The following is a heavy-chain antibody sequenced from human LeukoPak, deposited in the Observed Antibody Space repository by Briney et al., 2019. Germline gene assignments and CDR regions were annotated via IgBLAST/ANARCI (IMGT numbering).Heavy chain of an antibody. Sequence: GGSLRLSCAASGVTFSSYGIYWVRQAPGKGLEWVAFIRYDGGNKYDADSVKGRFTISRDNAKNSLYLQMNSLRAEDTAVYYCATHVFVNIDAFDIWGQGSMVTVSS. D-gene: IGHD3-10*01. V-gene: IGHV3-30*02. J-gene: IGHJ3*02. CDR2: IRYDGGNK. CDR3: ATHVFVNIDAFDI. CDR1: GVTFSSYG.